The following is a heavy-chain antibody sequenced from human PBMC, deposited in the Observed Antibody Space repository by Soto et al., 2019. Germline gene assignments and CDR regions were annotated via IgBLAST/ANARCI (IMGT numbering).Heavy chain of an antibody. CDR3: GRGSNYDILTGYYTYYYYMHV. D-gene: IGHD3-9*01. CDR1: GGSFSGYY. V-gene: IGHV4-34*01. CDR2: INHSGST. Sequence: SETLSLTCAVYGGSFSGYYWSWIRQPPGKGLEWIGEINHSGSTNYNPSLKSRVTISVDTSKNQFSLKLSSVTAADTAVYYCGRGSNYDILTGYYTYYYYMHVWGKGTTVTVSS. J-gene: IGHJ6*03.